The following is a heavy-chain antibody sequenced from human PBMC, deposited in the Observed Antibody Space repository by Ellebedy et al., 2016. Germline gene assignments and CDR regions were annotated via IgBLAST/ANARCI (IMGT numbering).Heavy chain of an antibody. J-gene: IGHJ6*03. V-gene: IGHV1-24*01. Sequence: ASVKVSXKVSRYTLTELSMHWVRQAPGKGLEWMGGFDPEDGETIYAQKFQGRVTMTEDTSTDTAYMELSSLRSEDTAVYYCATTSGYCSSTSCYRYYYYMDGWGKGTTVTVSS. CDR3: ATTSGYCSSTSCYRYYYYMDG. CDR1: RYTLTELS. CDR2: FDPEDGET. D-gene: IGHD2-2*03.